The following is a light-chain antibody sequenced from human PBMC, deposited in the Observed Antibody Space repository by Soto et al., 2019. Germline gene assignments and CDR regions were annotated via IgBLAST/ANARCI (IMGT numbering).Light chain of an antibody. CDR2: DAS. CDR1: QSISSW. Sequence: DILITQSPSALSASVGDRVTVTCRASQSISSWLAWYQQKPGKAPKLLIYDASSLESGVPSRFSGSGSGTEFTLTITSLQPDDFATYYCQHYNSYPWTFGQGTKVDIK. J-gene: IGKJ1*01. V-gene: IGKV1-5*01. CDR3: QHYNSYPWT.